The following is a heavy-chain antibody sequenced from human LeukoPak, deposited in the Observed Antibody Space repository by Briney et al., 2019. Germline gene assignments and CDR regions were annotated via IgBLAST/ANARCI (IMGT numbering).Heavy chain of an antibody. V-gene: IGHV4-39*07. CDR3: ARDRGSGSYLEGWGNWFDP. CDR2: IYYSGST. Sequence: SETLSLICTVSGGSISSSSYYWGWIRQPPGKGLEWIGSIYYSGSTYYNPSLKSRVTISVDTSKNQFSLKLSSVTAADTAVYYCARDRGSGSYLEGWGNWFDPWGQGTLVTVSS. D-gene: IGHD3-10*01. CDR1: GGSISSSSYY. J-gene: IGHJ5*02.